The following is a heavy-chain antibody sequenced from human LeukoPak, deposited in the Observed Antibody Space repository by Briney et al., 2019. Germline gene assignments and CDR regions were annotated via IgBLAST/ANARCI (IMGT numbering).Heavy chain of an antibody. V-gene: IGHV7-4-1*02. J-gene: IGHJ6*02. CDR2: INTNTGNP. CDR3: ARDGRDYDILTGYSWVYYYYGMDV. CDR1: GYSFTSYA. Sequence: RASVKVSCKASGYSFTSYAMNWVRQAPGQGLEWMGWINTNTGNPTYAQGFTGRFVFSLDTSVSTAYLQISSLKAEDTAVYYCARDGRDYDILTGYSWVYYYYGMDVWGQGTTVTVSS. D-gene: IGHD3-9*01.